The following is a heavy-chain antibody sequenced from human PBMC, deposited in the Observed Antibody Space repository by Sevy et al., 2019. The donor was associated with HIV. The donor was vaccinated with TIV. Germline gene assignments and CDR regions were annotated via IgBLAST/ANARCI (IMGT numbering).Heavy chain of an antibody. Sequence: SETLSLTCTVSGGSISSGDYYWSWIRQPPGKGLEWIGYIYYSGSTYYNPSLKSRVTISVDTSKNQFSLKLSSVTAADTAVSYCARSLYGDYVFDYWGQGTLVTVSS. J-gene: IGHJ4*02. V-gene: IGHV4-30-4*01. D-gene: IGHD4-17*01. CDR3: ARSLYGDYVFDY. CDR2: IYYSGST. CDR1: GGSISSGDYY.